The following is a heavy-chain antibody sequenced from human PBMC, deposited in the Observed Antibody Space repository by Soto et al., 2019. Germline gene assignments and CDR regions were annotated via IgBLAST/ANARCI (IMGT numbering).Heavy chain of an antibody. CDR2: IKSKTDGGTT. V-gene: IGHV3-15*07. D-gene: IGHD3-9*01. Sequence: ESGGGLVKPGGSLRLSCAASGFTFSNAWMNWARQAPGKGLEWVGRIKSKTDGGTTDYAAPVKGRFTISRDDSKNTLYLQMNSLKTEDTAVYYCTTDGAHDILTRDAFDIWGQGTMVTVSS. CDR1: GFTFSNAW. CDR3: TTDGAHDILTRDAFDI. J-gene: IGHJ3*02.